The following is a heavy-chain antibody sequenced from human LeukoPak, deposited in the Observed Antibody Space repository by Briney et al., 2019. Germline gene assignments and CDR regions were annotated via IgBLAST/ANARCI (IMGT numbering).Heavy chain of an antibody. J-gene: IGHJ4*02. V-gene: IGHV4-59*01. CDR2: IYYSGST. Sequence: SETLSLTCTVSGGSISSYYWSWIRQPPGKGLEWIGYIYYSGSTNYNPSLKSRVTISVDTSKNQFSLKLSSVTAADTAVYYCARALYSSGWYFDYWGQGTLVTVSS. CDR3: ARALYSSGWYFDY. CDR1: GGSISSYY. D-gene: IGHD6-19*01.